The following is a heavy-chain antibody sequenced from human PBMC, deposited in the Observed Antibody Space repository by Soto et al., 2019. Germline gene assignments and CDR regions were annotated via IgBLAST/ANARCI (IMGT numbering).Heavy chain of an antibody. CDR3: ARGQEYLGAFDI. V-gene: IGHV1-8*02. CDR1: GYTFTSYG. Sequence: GASVKVSCKASGYTFTSYGISWVRQAPGQGLEWMGWMNPNSGNTGYAQKFQGRVTMTRNTSISTAYMELSSLRSEDTAVYYCARGQEYLGAFDIWGQGTMVTVSS. D-gene: IGHD2-2*01. CDR2: MNPNSGNT. J-gene: IGHJ3*02.